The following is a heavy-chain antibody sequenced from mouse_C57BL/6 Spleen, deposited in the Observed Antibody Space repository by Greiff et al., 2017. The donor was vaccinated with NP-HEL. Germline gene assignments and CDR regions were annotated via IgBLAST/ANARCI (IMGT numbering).Heavy chain of an antibody. CDR2: LRSKSSNYAT. CDR3: VRVYDGYSLDAMDY. J-gene: IGHJ4*01. CDR1: GFTFNTYA. Sequence: DVKLVESGGGLVQPKGSLKLSCAASGFTFNTYAMHWVRQAPGKGLEWVARLRSKSSNYATYYADSVQNSFTLSRDDSQSMLYLQMNNLKTEDTAMYYCVRVYDGYSLDAMDYWGQGTSVTVSS. V-gene: IGHV10-3*01. D-gene: IGHD2-3*01.